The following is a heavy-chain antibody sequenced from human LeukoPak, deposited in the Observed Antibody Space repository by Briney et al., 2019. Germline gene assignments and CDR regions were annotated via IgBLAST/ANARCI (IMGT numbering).Heavy chain of an antibody. J-gene: IGHJ4*02. CDR2: ISYDGSNK. CDR3: AKGQNYYDGSGYYSTDY. CDR1: GFTFSSYA. D-gene: IGHD3-22*01. Sequence: GGSLRLSCAASGFTFSSYAMHWVRQAPGKGLEWVAVISYDGSNKYYADSVKGRFTISRDNSKNTLYLQMNSLRAADTAVYYCAKGQNYYDGSGYYSTDYWGQGTPVTVSS. V-gene: IGHV3-30-3*01.